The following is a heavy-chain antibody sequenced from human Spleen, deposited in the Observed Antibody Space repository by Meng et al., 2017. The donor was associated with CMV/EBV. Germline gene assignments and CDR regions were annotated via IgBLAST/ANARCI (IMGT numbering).Heavy chain of an antibody. J-gene: IGHJ4*02. CDR2: IHYSGTT. CDR1: YGFTPMDDYY. V-gene: IGHV4-30-4*01. Sequence: LRESGPALLKPSQTLPLTCTVSYGFTPMDDYYWSWIRQPPGKGLEWIGYIHYSGTTYYNPSLKSRIAISLDTSKNQFSLNLNSVTAADAAVYYCARDSPGGYGYFDSWGQGTLVTVSS. D-gene: IGHD5-12*01. CDR3: ARDSPGGYGYFDS.